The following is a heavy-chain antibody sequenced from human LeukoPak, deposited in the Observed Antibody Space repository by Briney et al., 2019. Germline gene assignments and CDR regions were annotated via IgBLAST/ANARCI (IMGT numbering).Heavy chain of an antibody. D-gene: IGHD3-22*01. CDR2: PGGSGGST. CDR3: AKALDYYDSSGYYLGFYFDY. CDR1: GLTFSYYA. V-gene: IGHV3-23*01. Sequence: WGSLRLSCAASGLTFSYYAMSWVRQAPGEGLVWVSSPGGSGGSTSYADSVKGRFTISRDNSKNTLYLQMNSLRAEDTAVYYCAKALDYYDSSGYYLGFYFDYWGQGTLVTVSS. J-gene: IGHJ4*02.